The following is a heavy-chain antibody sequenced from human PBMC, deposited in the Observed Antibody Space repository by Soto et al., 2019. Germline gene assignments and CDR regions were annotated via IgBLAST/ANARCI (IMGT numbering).Heavy chain of an antibody. D-gene: IGHD3-10*01. J-gene: IGHJ4*02. CDR1: GFSLSTSGVG. V-gene: IGHV2-5*02. CDR3: ARLEYYGSGSYSY. Sequence: QITLKESGPTLVKPTQTLMLTCTFSGFSLSTSGVGVGWIRQPPGKALEWLASIYWDDDKRYSPSLKSRPTITKHTSKTRVVLTVTTMDPVDTATYYCARLEYYGSGSYSYWGQGTLVTVSS. CDR2: IYWDDDK.